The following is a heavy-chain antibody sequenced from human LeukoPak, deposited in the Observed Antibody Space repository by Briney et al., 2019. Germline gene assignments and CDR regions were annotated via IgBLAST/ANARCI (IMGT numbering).Heavy chain of an antibody. CDR2: NYYSGTT. CDR3: TRAYWIGFHFDS. CDR1: GGSISSGDYF. D-gene: IGHD3-3*01. J-gene: IGHJ4*02. V-gene: IGHV4-30-4*01. Sequence: SETLSLTCSVSGGSISSGDYFWTWIRQPPGKGLEYIGYNYYSGTTYYNPSLESRITMSVDMSANQFSLRLTSVSAADTAVYYCTRAYWIGFHFDSWGQGILVSVSS.